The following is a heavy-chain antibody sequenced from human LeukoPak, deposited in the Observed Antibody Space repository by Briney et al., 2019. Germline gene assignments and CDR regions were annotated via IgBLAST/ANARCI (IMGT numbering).Heavy chain of an antibody. CDR3: ARGIAAASERAFDI. V-gene: IGHV4-39*07. D-gene: IGHD6-13*01. Sequence: SETLSLTCTVSGGSINTNYYWAWIRPPPGEGLEWIGSVYHNGIPYYTPSLKSRVSISVDTSKNQFSLKVTSVTAADTAVYYCARGIAAASERAFDIWGQGTMVTVSS. CDR1: GGSINTNYY. J-gene: IGHJ3*02. CDR2: VYHNGIP.